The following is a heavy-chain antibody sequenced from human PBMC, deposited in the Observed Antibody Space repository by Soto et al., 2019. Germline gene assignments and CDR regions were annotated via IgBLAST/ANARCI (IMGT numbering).Heavy chain of an antibody. V-gene: IGHV4-30-2*01. CDR1: GGSINSTGFP. CDR3: AREWGEGNYYDI. J-gene: IGHJ4*02. CDR2: IYQSGST. Sequence: QLRLQESGSGLVKPSQTLSLTCAVSGGSINSTGFPWSWIRQPPGRGLEWIGYIYQSGSTYHNPSLKSRVNISVDRSKNQFSLKLSSVTAADTAVYYCAREWGEGNYYDIWGQGTLVTVSS. D-gene: IGHD3-22*01.